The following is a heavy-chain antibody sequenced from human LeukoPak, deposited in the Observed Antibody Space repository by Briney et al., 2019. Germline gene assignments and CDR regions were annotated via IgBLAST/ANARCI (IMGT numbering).Heavy chain of an antibody. CDR3: ARVITARYYDILTGYYMAPNYFDY. J-gene: IGHJ4*02. V-gene: IGHV3-11*01. CDR1: GFTFSDYY. CDR2: ISSSGSTI. D-gene: IGHD3-9*01. Sequence: GGSLRLSCAAFGFTFSDYYMSWIRQAPGKGLEWVSYISSSGSTIYYADSVKGRFTISRDNAKNSLYLQMNSLRAEDTAVYYCARVITARYYDILTGYYMAPNYFDYWGQGTLVTVSS.